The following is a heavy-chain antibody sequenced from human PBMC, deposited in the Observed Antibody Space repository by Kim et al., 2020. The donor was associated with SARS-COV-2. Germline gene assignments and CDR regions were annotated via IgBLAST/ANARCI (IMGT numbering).Heavy chain of an antibody. CDR2: ISYDGSNK. V-gene: IGHV3-30*04. D-gene: IGHD6-13*01. Sequence: GGSLRLSCAASGFTFSSYAMHWVRQAPGKGLEWVAVISYDGSNKYYADSVKGRFTISRDNSKNTLYLQMNSLRAEDTAVYYCARDMKQQLVNYYYYYYGMDVWGQGTTVTVSS. CDR1: GFTFSSYA. J-gene: IGHJ6*02. CDR3: ARDMKQQLVNYYYYYYGMDV.